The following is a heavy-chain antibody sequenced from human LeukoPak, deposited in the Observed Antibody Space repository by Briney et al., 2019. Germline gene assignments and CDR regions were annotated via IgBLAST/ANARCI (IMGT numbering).Heavy chain of an antibody. D-gene: IGHD5-18*01. V-gene: IGHV3-11*04. CDR2: ISSSGSTI. CDR1: GFTFSDYY. J-gene: IGHJ6*03. Sequence: NPGGSLRLSCAASGFTFSDYYMSWIRQAPGKGLEWVSYISSSGSTIYYADSVKGRFTISRDNAKNSLYLQMNSLRAEDTAVYYCARDWGRWIQLYYMDVWGKGTTVTVSS. CDR3: ARDWGRWIQLYYMDV.